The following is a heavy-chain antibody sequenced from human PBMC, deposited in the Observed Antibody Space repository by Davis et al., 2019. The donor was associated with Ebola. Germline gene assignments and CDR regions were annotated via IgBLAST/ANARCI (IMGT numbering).Heavy chain of an antibody. CDR3: ARHFHDYGDYGFDY. CDR2: IYYSGST. CDR1: SGSISPYY. V-gene: IGHV4-59*08. Sequence: SETLSLTCIVSSGSISPYYWNWIRQPPGKGLEWIGSIYYSGSTNYNPSLKSRVTISVDTSKNQISLKLSSVTAADTAVYYCARHFHDYGDYGFDYWGQGTLVTVSS. D-gene: IGHD4-17*01. J-gene: IGHJ4*02.